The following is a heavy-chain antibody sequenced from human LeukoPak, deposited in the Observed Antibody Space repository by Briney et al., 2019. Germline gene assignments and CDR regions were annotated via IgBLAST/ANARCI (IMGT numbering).Heavy chain of an antibody. V-gene: IGHV3-7*01. J-gene: IGHJ6*03. CDR1: GFTFSNYL. CDR3: ARHYASGSYWGCHYYMDV. CDR2: IKLNGSVN. Sequence: GGSLRLSCAGSGFTFSNYLMSWVRQAPGKGLEWVANIKLNGSVNYNVDSVKGRFTISRDNAQKSLYLHMNSLRAEDTAVYYCARHYASGSYWGCHYYMDVWGKGTTVTVSS. D-gene: IGHD3-10*01.